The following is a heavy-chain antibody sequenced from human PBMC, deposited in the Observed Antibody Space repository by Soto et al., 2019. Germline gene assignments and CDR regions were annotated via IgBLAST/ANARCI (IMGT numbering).Heavy chain of an antibody. D-gene: IGHD1-1*01. Sequence: GGSLSLSCAASGFSFSTYGLHWVRQAPGKGLEVVAFISNDGSNKYDAGSVKGRITISRDDSKNTLYLHMISLRAEDADVYYRAIGFGNNWAFASGGQGTLVT. J-gene: IGHJ4*02. CDR3: AIGFGNNWAFAS. CDR1: GFSFSTYG. V-gene: IGHV3-30*03. CDR2: ISNDGSNK.